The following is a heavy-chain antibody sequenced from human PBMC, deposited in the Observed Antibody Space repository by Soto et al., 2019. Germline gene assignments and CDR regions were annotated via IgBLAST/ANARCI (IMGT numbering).Heavy chain of an antibody. D-gene: IGHD6-19*01. V-gene: IGHV3-30-3*01. CDR1: GFTFSSYA. CDR2: ISYDGSNK. CDR3: AIAFRSVAGQDAYYYYGMDV. J-gene: IGHJ6*02. Sequence: QVQLVESGGGVVQPGRSLRLSCAASGFTFSSYAMHWVRQAPSKGLEWVAVISYDGSNKYYADSVKGRFTISRDNSKNTLYLQMNSLRAEDTAVYYCAIAFRSVAGQDAYYYYGMDVWGQGTTVTVSS.